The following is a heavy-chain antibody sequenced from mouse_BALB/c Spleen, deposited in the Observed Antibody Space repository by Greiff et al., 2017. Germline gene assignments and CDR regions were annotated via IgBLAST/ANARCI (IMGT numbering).Heavy chain of an antibody. D-gene: IGHD2-2*01. CDR3: ARISYGYDDY. CDR1: GFTFSSYA. Sequence: EVHLVESGGGLVQPGGSLKLSCAASGFTFSSYAMSWVRQTPEKRLEWVASISSGGSTYYPDSVKGRFTISRDNARNILYLQMSSLRSEDTAMYYCARISYGYDDYWGQGTTLTVSA. CDR2: ISSGGST. J-gene: IGHJ2*01. V-gene: IGHV5-6-5*01.